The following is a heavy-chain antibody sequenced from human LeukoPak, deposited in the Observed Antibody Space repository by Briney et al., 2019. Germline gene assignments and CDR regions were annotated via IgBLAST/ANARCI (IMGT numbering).Heavy chain of an antibody. V-gene: IGHV4-34*01. CDR1: GGSFSGYY. Sequence: SEALSLTCAVDGGSFSGYYWSWIRQPPGKGLEWIGEINHSGSTNYNPSLKSRVTISVDTSKNQFSLKLSSVTAADTAVYYCARGNYGDYDRVSDYWGQGTLVTVSS. CDR3: ARGNYGDYDRVSDY. J-gene: IGHJ4*02. D-gene: IGHD4-17*01. CDR2: INHSGST.